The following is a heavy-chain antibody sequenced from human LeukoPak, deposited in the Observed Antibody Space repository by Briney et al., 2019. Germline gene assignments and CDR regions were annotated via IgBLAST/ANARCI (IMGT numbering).Heavy chain of an antibody. CDR2: ISAYNGNT. J-gene: IGHJ5*02. CDR1: GYTFTSYG. CDR3: ATAAAGRFDP. V-gene: IGHV1-18*01. Sequence: ASVKVSCKASGYTFTSYGISWVRQAPGQGLEWMGWISAYNGNTHYAQRLQGRVTMTTDTSTSTAYMELRSLSSDDTAVYYCATAAAGRFDPWGQGTLVTVSS. D-gene: IGHD6-13*01.